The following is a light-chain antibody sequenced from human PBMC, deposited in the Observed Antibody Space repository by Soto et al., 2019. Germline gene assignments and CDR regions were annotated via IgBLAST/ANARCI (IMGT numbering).Light chain of an antibody. CDR2: GAS. V-gene: IGKV3-15*01. Sequence: EIVMTQSPVTLSVSPGERATLACRASQSIRNNLAWYHQKPGQPPRLLIYGASTRATGTPARFSGSWSGTDFTLTVSDLQTEDFAVYYGQKYHHLPPWTFGNGTHVQIK. CDR3: QKYHHLPPWT. J-gene: IGKJ1*01. CDR1: QSIRNN.